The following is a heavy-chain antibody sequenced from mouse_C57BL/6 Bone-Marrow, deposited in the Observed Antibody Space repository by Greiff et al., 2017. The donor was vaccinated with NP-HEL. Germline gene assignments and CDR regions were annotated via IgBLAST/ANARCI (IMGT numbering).Heavy chain of an antibody. CDR3: ARVEDSPYFDY. CDR1: GYTFTSYW. V-gene: IGHV1-50*01. J-gene: IGHJ2*01. CDR2: IDPSDSYT. Sequence: QVQLQQPGAELVKPGASVKLSCKASGYTFTSYWMQWVNQRPGQGLEWIGEIDPSDSYTNYNQKFKGKATLTVDTSSSTAYMQLSSLTSEDSAVYYCARVEDSPYFDYWGQGTTLTVSS.